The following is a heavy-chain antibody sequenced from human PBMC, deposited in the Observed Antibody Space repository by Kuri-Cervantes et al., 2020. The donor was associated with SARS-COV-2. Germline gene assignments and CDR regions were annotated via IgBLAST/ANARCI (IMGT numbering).Heavy chain of an antibody. D-gene: IGHD6-13*01. Sequence: SETLSLTCAVYGGSFSGYYWNWIRQPPGKGLEWIGEVNHSGSTNYNPSLKSRVTISVDTSKNQFSLKLSSVTAADTAVYYCARATLLYSSSWYDYWGQGTLVTVSS. CDR2: VNHSGST. J-gene: IGHJ4*02. CDR3: ARATLLYSSSWYDY. V-gene: IGHV4-34*01. CDR1: GGSFSGYY.